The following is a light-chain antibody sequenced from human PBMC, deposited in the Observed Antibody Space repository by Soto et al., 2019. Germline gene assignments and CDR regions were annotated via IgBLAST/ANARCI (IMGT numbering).Light chain of an antibody. CDR3: CSFARSTTFYV. Sequence: QSALTQPASVSGSPGPTITISCSGSSSDVGSSNLVSWYQQHPGNPPKLIIFEGDRRPSGVSGRFSGSKSGNTASLTISGLQAEDEADYYCCSFARSTTFYVFGTGTKLTVL. J-gene: IGLJ1*01. CDR1: SSDVGSSNL. CDR2: EGD. V-gene: IGLV2-23*01.